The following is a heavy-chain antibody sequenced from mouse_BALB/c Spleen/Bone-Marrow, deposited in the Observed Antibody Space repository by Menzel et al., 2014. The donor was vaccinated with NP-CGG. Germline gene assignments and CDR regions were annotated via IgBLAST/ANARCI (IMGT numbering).Heavy chain of an antibody. V-gene: IGHV2-2*02. CDR3: ARRGLYGYDFDY. D-gene: IGHD2-2*01. CDR2: IWSGGST. J-gene: IGHJ2*01. CDR1: GFSLISYG. Sequence: QVQLQQSGPGLVQPSQSLSITCTVSGFSLISYGVHWVRQSPGKGLEWLGVIWSGGSTDYNVAFMSRLSISKDNSKSQVFFKMNSLQANDTAIYYCARRGLYGYDFDYWGQGTTLTVSS.